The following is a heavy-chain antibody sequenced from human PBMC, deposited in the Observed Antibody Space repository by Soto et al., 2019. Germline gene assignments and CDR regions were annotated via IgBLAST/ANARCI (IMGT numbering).Heavy chain of an antibody. V-gene: IGHV4-59*01. CDR1: CGSISSYY. D-gene: IGHD1-7*01. J-gene: IGHJ5*02. CDR2: IYYSWST. CDR3: ARALNYAASYFNWFDP. Sequence: SEILSLICSVSCGSISSYYWSCIRQPPGKGLEWIGYIYYSWSTNYNPSLKSRATTSVDTSKTQSSLKLSSATAEDTAVYYCARALNYAASYFNWFDPWAQGTLVTVSS.